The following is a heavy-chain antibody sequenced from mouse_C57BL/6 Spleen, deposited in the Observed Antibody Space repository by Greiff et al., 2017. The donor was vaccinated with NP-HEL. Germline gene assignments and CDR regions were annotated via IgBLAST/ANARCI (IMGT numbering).Heavy chain of an antibody. CDR2: IHPNSGST. CDR3: ARYGGYTHGYFDV. J-gene: IGHJ1*03. Sequence: QVQLQQPGAELVKPGASVKLSCKASGYTFTSYWMHWVKQRPGQGLEWIGMIHPNSGSTNYNEKFKSKATLTVDKSSSTAYMQLSSLTSEDSAVYYCARYGGYTHGYFDVWGTGTTVTVSS. D-gene: IGHD1-1*02. CDR1: GYTFTSYW. V-gene: IGHV1-64*01.